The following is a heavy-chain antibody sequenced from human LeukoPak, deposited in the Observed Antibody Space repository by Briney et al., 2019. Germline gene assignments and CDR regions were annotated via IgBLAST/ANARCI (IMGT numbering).Heavy chain of an antibody. J-gene: IGHJ3*02. Sequence: PSQTLSLTCTVSGGSISSGSYYWSWIRQPAWKGLEWIGRIYTSGSTNYNPSLKGRVTISVDTSKNQFSLKLSSVTAADTAVYYCARVVLRFLEWLPNRDAFDIWGQGTMVTVSS. D-gene: IGHD3-3*01. CDR3: ARVVLRFLEWLPNRDAFDI. CDR2: IYTSGST. V-gene: IGHV4-61*02. CDR1: GGSISSGSYY.